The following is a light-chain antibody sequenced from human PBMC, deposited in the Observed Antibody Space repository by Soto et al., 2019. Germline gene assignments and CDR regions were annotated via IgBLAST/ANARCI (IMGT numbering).Light chain of an antibody. J-gene: IGLJ2*01. CDR1: FSNIGSNT. V-gene: IGLV1-44*01. CDR2: SNN. CDR3: AAWDDSLYGVV. Sequence: QSVLTQSPSASGTPGQRVTISCSGSFSNIGSNTVNWYEQLPGTAPKLLIYSNNQRPSGVPDRISGTKSGTSASLAIRGLQSDDEADYYCAAWDDSLYGVVVGGGTKLTVL.